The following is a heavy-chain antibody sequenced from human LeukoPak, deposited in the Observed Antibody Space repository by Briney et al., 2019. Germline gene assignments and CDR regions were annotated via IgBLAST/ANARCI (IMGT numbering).Heavy chain of an antibody. V-gene: IGHV1-2*02. J-gene: IGHJ4*02. CDR2: INPNSGGT. D-gene: IGHD4-17*01. Sequence: ASVKVSCKASGYTFTGYYMHWVRQAPGQRLEWMGWINPNSGGTSYAQKFQGRVTMTRDTSISTAYMDLSRLRSDDTAVYYCARLYGDYAHYFDYWGQGTLVTVSS. CDR3: ARLYGDYAHYFDY. CDR1: GYTFTGYY.